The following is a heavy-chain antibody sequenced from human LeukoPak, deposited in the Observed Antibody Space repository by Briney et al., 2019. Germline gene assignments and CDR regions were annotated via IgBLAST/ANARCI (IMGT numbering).Heavy chain of an antibody. D-gene: IGHD3-10*01. CDR3: ARQGVIISYFDY. Sequence: KSSETLSLTCTVSGGSISSSTYLWGWIRQPPGEGLTWIGSIFYSGSTYYSPSLKSRVTVSVDTSNNQFSLRLSSVTAADTAVYFCARQGVIISYFDYWGQGALVTVSS. CDR1: GGSISSSTYL. J-gene: IGHJ4*02. CDR2: IFYSGST. V-gene: IGHV4-39*01.